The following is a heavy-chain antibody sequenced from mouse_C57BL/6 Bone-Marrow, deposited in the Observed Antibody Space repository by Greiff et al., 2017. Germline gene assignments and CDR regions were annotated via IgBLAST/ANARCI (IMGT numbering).Heavy chain of an antibody. Sequence: QVQLQQPGAELVRPGSSVKLSCKASGYTFTSYWMDWVKQRPGQGLEWIGNIYPSDSETHYNQKFKDKATLTVDTSSSTAYMQLSSLTSEDSAVYYGARSDYYGSGDYWGQGTTLTVSS. V-gene: IGHV1-61*01. CDR1: GYTFTSYW. J-gene: IGHJ2*01. CDR3: ARSDYYGSGDY. CDR2: IYPSDSET. D-gene: IGHD1-1*01.